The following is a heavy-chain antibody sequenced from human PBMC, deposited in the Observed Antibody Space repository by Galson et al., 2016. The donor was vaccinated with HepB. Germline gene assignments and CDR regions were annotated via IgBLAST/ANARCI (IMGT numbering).Heavy chain of an antibody. CDR1: GFTFSDSW. Sequence: SLRLSCAASGFTFSDSWMAWVRQAPGEGLEWVANIKCDGSENHYVDSVKGRFTISRDNAQNSVFLQMSGLRAEDTAVYYCARDHNYRLDLWGQGTLVTVSS. CDR3: ARDHNYRLDL. J-gene: IGHJ4*02. V-gene: IGHV3-7*01. D-gene: IGHD5-24*01. CDR2: IKCDGSEN.